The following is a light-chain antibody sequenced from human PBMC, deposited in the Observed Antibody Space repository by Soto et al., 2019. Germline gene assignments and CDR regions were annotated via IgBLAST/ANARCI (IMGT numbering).Light chain of an antibody. J-gene: IGLJ2*01. V-gene: IGLV2-23*01. CDR1: SSDVGSYNL. CDR2: EGS. CDR3: CSYAGSSSHVV. Sequence: QSALTQPASVSGSPGQSITLSCTGTSSDVGSYNLVSWYQQHPGKAPKLMIYEGSKRPSGVSNRFSGSKSGNTASLTISGLQAEGEADYYCCSYAGSSSHVVFGGGTKLTVL.